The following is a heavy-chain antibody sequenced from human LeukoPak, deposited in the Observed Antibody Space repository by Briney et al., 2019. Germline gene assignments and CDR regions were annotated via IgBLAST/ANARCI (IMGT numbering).Heavy chain of an antibody. Sequence: GVSLRLSCAASGFSVSNYYMSWVRQPPGKGLEWVSVMYTGGGRYYGDSVKGRFTISRDNSKNTVFLQMNSLRVEDTALYYCTRGQSYCGADCYSDWGQGTLVTVSS. V-gene: IGHV3-66*01. D-gene: IGHD2-21*02. CDR2: MYTGGGR. J-gene: IGHJ4*02. CDR3: TRGQSYCGADCYSD. CDR1: GFSVSNYY.